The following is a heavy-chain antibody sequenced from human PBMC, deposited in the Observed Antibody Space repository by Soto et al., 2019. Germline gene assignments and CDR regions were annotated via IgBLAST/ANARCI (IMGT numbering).Heavy chain of an antibody. V-gene: IGHV4-59*08. Sequence: NPSETLSLTCTVSGGSISSYCWSWIRQPPGEGLEWIGCICNSGSTNYNPSLKSRVTISVDTSKNQFSLQLSSVTAADTAVYFCARYPRLDCWGQGTQVTVSS. CDR2: ICNSGST. J-gene: IGHJ4*02. CDR3: ARYPRLDC. CDR1: GGSISSYC.